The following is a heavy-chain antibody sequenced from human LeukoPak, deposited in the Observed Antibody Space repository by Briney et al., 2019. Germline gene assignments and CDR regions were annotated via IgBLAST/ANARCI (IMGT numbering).Heavy chain of an antibody. CDR2: FDPEDGET. D-gene: IGHD3-10*01. J-gene: IGHJ6*04. CDR1: GYTLTELC. CDR3: ATADASVVRGVISGMDV. V-gene: IGHV1-24*01. Sequence: ASVKVSCKVSGYTLTELCMHWVRQAPGKGLEWMGDFDPEDGETLYAQKFQGRVTMTEDTSTDTAYMELSSLRSEDTAVYYCATADASVVRGVISGMDVWGKGTTVTVSS.